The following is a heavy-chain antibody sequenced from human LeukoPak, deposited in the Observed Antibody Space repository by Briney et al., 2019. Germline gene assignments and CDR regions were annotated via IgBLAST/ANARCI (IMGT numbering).Heavy chain of an antibody. CDR3: ARDKDPAAVGNWFDP. V-gene: IGHV4-59*11. CDR2: IYYSGST. D-gene: IGHD6-13*01. Sequence: PSETLSLTCTVSGGSISSHYWSWIRQPPGKRLEWIGYIYYSGSTNYNPSLKSRVTISVDTSKNQFSLKLSSVAAADTAVYYCARDKDPAAVGNWFDPWGQGSLVTVSP. J-gene: IGHJ5*02. CDR1: GGSISSHY.